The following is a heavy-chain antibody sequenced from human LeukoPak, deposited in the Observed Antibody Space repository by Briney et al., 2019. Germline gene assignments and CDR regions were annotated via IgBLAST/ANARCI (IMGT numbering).Heavy chain of an antibody. J-gene: IGHJ4*02. D-gene: IGHD3-3*01. CDR3: AREVLEWFLMAHYFDY. V-gene: IGHV3-48*01. CDR2: ISSSSSTI. Sequence: GGSLRLSCAASGFTFSSYSMNWVRQAPGKGLEWVSYISSSSSTIYYADSVKGRFTISRDNAKNSLYLQMNSLRAEDTAVYYCAREVLEWFLMAHYFDYWGQGTLVTVSS. CDR1: GFTFSSYS.